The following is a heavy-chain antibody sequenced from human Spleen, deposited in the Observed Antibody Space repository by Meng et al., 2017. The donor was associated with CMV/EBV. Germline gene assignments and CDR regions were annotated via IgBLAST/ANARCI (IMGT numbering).Heavy chain of an antibody. CDR1: GGSISSSSYY. CDR3: ARDKLRFLEWLLFPGYGMDV. J-gene: IGHJ6*02. V-gene: IGHV4-39*07. D-gene: IGHD3-3*01. CDR2: IYYSGST. Sequence: SETLSLTCTVSGGSISSSSYYWGWIRQPPGKGLEWIGSIYYSGSTYYNPSLKSRVTISVDTSKNQFSLKLSSVTAADTAVYYCARDKLRFLEWLLFPGYGMDVWGQGTTVTVSS.